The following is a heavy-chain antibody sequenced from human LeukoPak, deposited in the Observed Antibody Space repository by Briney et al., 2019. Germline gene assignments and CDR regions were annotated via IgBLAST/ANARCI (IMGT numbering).Heavy chain of an antibody. CDR2: IPYDGSNK. CDR1: GFTFSSYA. V-gene: IGHV3-30*04. D-gene: IGHD2-21*02. CDR3: AKDLERHIVVVTASAVDY. Sequence: GGSLRLSCAASGFTFSSYAMHWVRQAPGKGLEWVAVIPYDGSNKYYADSVKGRFTISRDNSENTLYLQMNSLRAEDTAVYYCAKDLERHIVVVTASAVDYWGQGTLVTVSS. J-gene: IGHJ4*02.